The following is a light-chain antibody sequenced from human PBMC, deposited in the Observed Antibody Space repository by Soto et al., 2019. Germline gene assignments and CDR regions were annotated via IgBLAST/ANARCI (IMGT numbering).Light chain of an antibody. CDR3: QQYKT. Sequence: EIVMTQSPVTLSVSPVERATLSCRASQNISRSLAWYQQKPGQAPRLLIYDASNRATGIPARFSASGSGTDFTLTISRLEPEDSAVYYCQQYKTFGQGTKVDIK. V-gene: IGKV3D-15*01. J-gene: IGKJ1*01. CDR1: QNISRS. CDR2: DAS.